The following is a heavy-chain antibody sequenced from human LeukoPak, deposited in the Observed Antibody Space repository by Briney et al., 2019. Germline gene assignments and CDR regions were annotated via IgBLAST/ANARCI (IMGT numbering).Heavy chain of an antibody. J-gene: IGHJ4*02. CDR2: INPNSGGT. V-gene: IGHV1-2*02. Sequence: ASVKVSCKASGYTFTGSYMHWVRQAPGQGLEWMGWINPNSGGTNYAQKFQGRVTMTKDTSISTAYMELSRLRSDDTAVYYCATLGSVSMVYDYWGQGTLVTVSS. CDR1: GYTFTGSY. D-gene: IGHD3-10*01. CDR3: ATLGSVSMVYDY.